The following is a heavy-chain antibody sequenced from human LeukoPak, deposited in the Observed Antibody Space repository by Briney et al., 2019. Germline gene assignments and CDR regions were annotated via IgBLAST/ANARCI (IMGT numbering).Heavy chain of an antibody. CDR2: MNPNSGNT. J-gene: IGHJ6*02. CDR1: GYTFTSYG. V-gene: IGHV1-8*01. D-gene: IGHD2/OR15-2a*01. CDR3: ARRPLPGYFFRGYYGMDV. Sequence: ASVKVSCKASGYTFTSYGINWVRQATGQGLEWMGWMNPNSGNTGYAQKFQGRVTMTRNTSISTAYMELSSLRSEDTAVYYCARRPLPGYFFRGYYGMDVWGQGTTVTVSS.